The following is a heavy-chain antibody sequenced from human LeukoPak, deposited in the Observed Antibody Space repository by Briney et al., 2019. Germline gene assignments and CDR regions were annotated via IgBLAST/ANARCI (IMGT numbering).Heavy chain of an antibody. CDR2: INTNTGNP. V-gene: IGHV7-4-1*02. J-gene: IGHJ4*02. D-gene: IGHD3-22*01. CDR1: GYTFTSYA. Sequence: ASVKVSCKASGYTFTSYAMNWVQQAPGQGLEWMGCINTNTGNPTYAQGFTGRIVFSLDTAVSKAYLQINKRKAEDSAVYYCAKNGLGAVVKSDWGQGTLVTVSS. CDR3: AKNGLGAVVKSD.